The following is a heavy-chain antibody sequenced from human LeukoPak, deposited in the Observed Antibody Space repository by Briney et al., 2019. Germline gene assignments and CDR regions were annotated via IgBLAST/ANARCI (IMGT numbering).Heavy chain of an antibody. CDR2: ISYDGSNK. D-gene: IGHD3-16*01. CDR3: ARAGGSDAFDI. J-gene: IGHJ3*02. CDR1: GFTFSSYA. Sequence: GRSLGLSCAAPGFTFSSYAMHWVRQAPGKGLEWVAVISYDGSNKYYADSVKGRFTISRDNSKNTLYLQMNSLRAEDTAVYYCARAGGSDAFDIWGQGTMVTVSS. V-gene: IGHV3-30*04.